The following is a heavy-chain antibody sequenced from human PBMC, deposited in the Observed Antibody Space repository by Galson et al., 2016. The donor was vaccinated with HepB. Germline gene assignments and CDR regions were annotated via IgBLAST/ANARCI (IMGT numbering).Heavy chain of an antibody. Sequence: TLSLTCNVSGGSISVGHHYWSWIRQHPGKGQEWIGYIYYSGSTYYNPSLKSRLTISVGTSQNQFSLKLRSVTAADTAVYYCARDVVIVLPTATALSYYYYMDVWGKGTTVTVSS. CDR2: IYYSGST. CDR3: ARDVVIVLPTATALSYYYYMDV. D-gene: IGHD2/OR15-2a*01. CDR1: GGSISVGHHY. J-gene: IGHJ6*03. V-gene: IGHV4-31*03.